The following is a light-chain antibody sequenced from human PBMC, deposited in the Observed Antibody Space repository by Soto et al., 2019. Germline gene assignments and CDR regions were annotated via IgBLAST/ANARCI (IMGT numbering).Light chain of an antibody. V-gene: IGLV2-14*03. J-gene: IGLJ2*01. CDR1: NSDIGAYDF. CDR3: SSYTTRNTLGA. Sequence: QSALTQPASISGSPGQSITISCTGTNSDIGAYDFVAWYQQFPGKAPRLIIYDVTGRPSGVSDRFSGSKSGNTASLTISGLQAEDEAPYYCSSYTTRNTLGAFGGGTKVTVL. CDR2: DVT.